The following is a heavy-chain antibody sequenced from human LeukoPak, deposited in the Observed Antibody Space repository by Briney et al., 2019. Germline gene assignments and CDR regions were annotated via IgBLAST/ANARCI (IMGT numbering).Heavy chain of an antibody. Sequence: ASVKVSCKASGYTFTSYGISWVRQAPGQGIEWMEWISAYNGNTNYAQKLQGRVTMTTDTSTSTAYMELRSLRSDDTAVYYCARVRGYYDSSGHFDYWGQGTLVTVSS. V-gene: IGHV1-18*01. CDR3: ARVRGYYDSSGHFDY. J-gene: IGHJ4*02. D-gene: IGHD3-22*01. CDR1: GYTFTSYG. CDR2: ISAYNGNT.